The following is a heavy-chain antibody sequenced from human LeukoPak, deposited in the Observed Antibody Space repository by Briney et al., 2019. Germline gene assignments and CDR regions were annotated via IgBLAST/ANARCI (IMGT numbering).Heavy chain of an antibody. CDR1: GGSISSGGYY. D-gene: IGHD2-21*01. CDR2: IFYSGST. J-gene: IGHJ3*02. CDR3: ATGDAGGAFDI. Sequence: PSETLSLTCTVSGGSISSGGYYWSWIRQHPGKGLEWIGYIFYSGSTYYNPSLKSRLTTSVDTSKNQFSLKLSSVTAADTAVYYCATGDAGGAFDIWGQGTMVTVSS. V-gene: IGHV4-31*03.